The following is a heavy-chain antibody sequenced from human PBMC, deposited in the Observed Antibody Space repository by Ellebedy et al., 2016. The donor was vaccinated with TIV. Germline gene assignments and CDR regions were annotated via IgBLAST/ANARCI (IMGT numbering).Heavy chain of an antibody. CDR2: ITHSGST. Sequence: MPSETLSLTCTVSGESINSYYWSWIRQPPGKGLEWIGYITHSGSTNYSPSLKSRVTMSLDMSKNQVSLKLSSVTASDTALYYCARGVTAVNPWGQGTLVTVSS. D-gene: IGHD2-21*02. CDR3: ARGVTAVNP. CDR1: GESINSYY. V-gene: IGHV4-59*01. J-gene: IGHJ5*02.